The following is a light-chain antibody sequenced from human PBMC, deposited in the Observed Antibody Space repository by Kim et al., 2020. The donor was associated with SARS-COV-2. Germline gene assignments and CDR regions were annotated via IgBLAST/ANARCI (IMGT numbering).Light chain of an antibody. Sequence: SYELTQPLSVSVALGQTASITCGGNYIGSKNVHWYQQMPGQAPVLVIYGDNKRPSGIPERISASNSGNTATLTISRTQAGDEADYYCQVWDSSTWVFGGGTKLIVL. CDR2: GDN. CDR1: YIGSKN. V-gene: IGLV3-9*01. J-gene: IGLJ3*02. CDR3: QVWDSSTWV.